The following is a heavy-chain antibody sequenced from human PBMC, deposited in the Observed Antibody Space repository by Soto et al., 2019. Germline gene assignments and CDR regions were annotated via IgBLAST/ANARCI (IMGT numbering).Heavy chain of an antibody. J-gene: IGHJ5*02. CDR1: GFTLMSHA. CDR3: ASYPEIRIQLWSYFDL. Sequence: HPGGSLRLSCAASGFTLMSHAFHWVRQAPGKGLEWVSVISSDGSNKYYTESVKGRFTISRDISKNTLYLQMNSLRLEDTAVYYCASYPEIRIQLWSYFDLWGQGTLVTVSS. V-gene: IGHV3-30-3*01. CDR2: ISSDGSNK. D-gene: IGHD5-18*01.